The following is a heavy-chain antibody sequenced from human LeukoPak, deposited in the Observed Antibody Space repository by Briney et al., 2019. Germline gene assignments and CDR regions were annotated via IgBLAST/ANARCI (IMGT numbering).Heavy chain of an antibody. Sequence: GGSLRLSCAASGFTFSSYGMHWVRQAPGKGLEWVAVISYDGSNKYYADSVKGRFTISRDNSKNTLYLQMNSLRAEDTAVYYCARGGVTRGYYYYGMDVWGQGTTVTVSS. D-gene: IGHD2-21*02. CDR3: ARGGVTRGYYYYGMDV. V-gene: IGHV3-30*03. CDR2: ISYDGSNK. CDR1: GFTFSSYG. J-gene: IGHJ6*02.